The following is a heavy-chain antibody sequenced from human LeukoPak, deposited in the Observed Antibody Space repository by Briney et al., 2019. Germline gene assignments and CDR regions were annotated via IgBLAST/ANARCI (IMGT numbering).Heavy chain of an antibody. V-gene: IGHV4-39*07. J-gene: IGHJ4*02. CDR1: GGSISSSSYY. Sequence: SETLSLTCTVSGGSISSSSYYWAWIRQPPGKGLEWIGSIYYSGSTYYNPSLKSRVTISVDTSKNQFSLKLSSVTAADTAVYYCARDPAAGTLGYFDYWGQGTLVTVSS. CDR2: IYYSGST. CDR3: ARDPAAGTLGYFDY. D-gene: IGHD6-13*01.